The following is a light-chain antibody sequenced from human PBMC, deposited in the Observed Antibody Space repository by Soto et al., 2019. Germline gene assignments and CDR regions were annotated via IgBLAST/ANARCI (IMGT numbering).Light chain of an antibody. V-gene: IGLV3-1*01. CDR1: KLGDKY. CDR3: QAWDSGTVV. Sequence: SYELTQPPSVSVSPGQTASITCSGDKLGDKYASWYQQKPGQSPVVLIYEDTKRPSGIPERFSGSNSGNTATLTISGTQAMDEADYYCQAWDSGTVVFGGGTQLTVL. J-gene: IGLJ2*01. CDR2: EDT.